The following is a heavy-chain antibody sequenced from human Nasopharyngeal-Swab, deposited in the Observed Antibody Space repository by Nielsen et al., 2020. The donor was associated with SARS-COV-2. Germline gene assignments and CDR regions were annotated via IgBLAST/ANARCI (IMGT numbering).Heavy chain of an antibody. J-gene: IGHJ6*02. Sequence: SETLSLTCAVYGGSFSGYYWSWIRQPPGKGLEWIGEINHSGSTNYNPSLKSRVTISVDTSKNQFSLKLSSVTAADTAVYYCARVSTVPAAQSRYYGMDVWGQGTTVTVS. V-gene: IGHV4-34*01. CDR2: INHSGST. D-gene: IGHD2-2*01. CDR3: ARVSTVPAAQSRYYGMDV. CDR1: GGSFSGYY.